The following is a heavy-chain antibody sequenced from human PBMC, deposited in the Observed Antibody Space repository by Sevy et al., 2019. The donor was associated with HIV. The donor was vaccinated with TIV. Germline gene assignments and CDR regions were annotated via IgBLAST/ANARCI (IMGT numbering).Heavy chain of an antibody. CDR3: XXXXXXTDDGFDI. V-gene: IGHV3-21*01. CDR1: GFTFSSYT. J-gene: IGHJ3*02. Sequence: GGSLRLSCAASGFTFSSYTMDWVRQAPGKGLEWVSSIIIGSNYIYYADSLKGRFTISRDNAKNSVFLQMHSLRAEDXXXXXXXXXXXXTDDGFDIWGQGTMVTVSS. CDR2: IIIGSNYI.